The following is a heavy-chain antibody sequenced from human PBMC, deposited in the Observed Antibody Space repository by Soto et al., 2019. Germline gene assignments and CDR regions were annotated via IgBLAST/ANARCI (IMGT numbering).Heavy chain of an antibody. CDR1: GGTFSSYS. V-gene: IGHV1-69*13. Sequence: SVKVSCKASGGTFSSYSISWVRQAPGQGLEWMGGIIPIFGTANYAQKFQGRVTITADESTSTAYMELSSLRSEDTAVYYCAGPYSGYDFDYFDYWGQRTLVTVSS. CDR3: AGPYSGYDFDYFDY. CDR2: IIPIFGTA. D-gene: IGHD5-12*01. J-gene: IGHJ4*02.